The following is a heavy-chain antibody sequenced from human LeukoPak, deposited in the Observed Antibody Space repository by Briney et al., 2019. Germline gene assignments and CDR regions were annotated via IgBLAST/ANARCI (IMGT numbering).Heavy chain of an antibody. D-gene: IGHD3-9*01. CDR2: MNPNSGNT. J-gene: IGHJ4*02. Sequence: ASVKVSCKASGYTFTSYDINWVRQATGQGLAWMGWMNPNSGNTGYAQKFQGRVTMTRNTSISTAYMELSSLRSEDTAVYYCARSPSDILTGYYTVYFDYWGQGTLVTVSS. CDR3: ARSPSDILTGYYTVYFDY. V-gene: IGHV1-8*01. CDR1: GYTFTSYD.